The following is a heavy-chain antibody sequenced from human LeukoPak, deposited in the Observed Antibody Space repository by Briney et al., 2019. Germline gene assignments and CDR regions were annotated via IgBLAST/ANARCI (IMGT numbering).Heavy chain of an antibody. Sequence: SETLSLTCTVSGGSISSGGYYWSWIRQHPGKGLEWIGYIYYSGSTYYNPSLKSRVTISVDTSKNQFSLKLSSVTAADTAVYYCARVDVSRDAFGIWGQGTMVTVSS. D-gene: IGHD3-9*01. CDR1: GGSISSGGYY. CDR3: ARVDVSRDAFGI. V-gene: IGHV4-31*03. J-gene: IGHJ3*02. CDR2: IYYSGST.